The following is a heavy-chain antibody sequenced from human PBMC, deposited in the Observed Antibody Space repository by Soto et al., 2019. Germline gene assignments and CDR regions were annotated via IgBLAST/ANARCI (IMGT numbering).Heavy chain of an antibody. CDR1: GYTFSDYY. Sequence: QVHLVQSGAEVKRAGASVTVSCKASGYTFSDYYIHWVRQAPGQGLQWMGCINPKSGDRRYAQMFRGWVFMTRDTSISTAYMEVSGLKSDDTAVYFCARGAEVGIDLAAFDQWGQGTLVTVSA. CDR3: ARGAEVGIDLAAFDQ. D-gene: IGHD6-19*01. V-gene: IGHV1-2*04. J-gene: IGHJ4*02. CDR2: INPKSGDR.